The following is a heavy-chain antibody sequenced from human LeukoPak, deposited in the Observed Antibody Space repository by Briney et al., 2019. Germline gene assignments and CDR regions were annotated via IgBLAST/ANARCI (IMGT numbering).Heavy chain of an antibody. V-gene: IGHV3-23*01. CDR2: ISGSGGST. CDR1: GFTFSSYA. Sequence: PGGSLRLSCAASGFTFSSYAMSWVRLAPGKGLEWVSAISGSGGSTYYADSVKGRFTISRDNSKNTLYLQMNSLRAEDTAVYYCAKDQTGPYYYGMDVWGQGTTVTVSS. J-gene: IGHJ6*02. CDR3: AKDQTGPYYYGMDV.